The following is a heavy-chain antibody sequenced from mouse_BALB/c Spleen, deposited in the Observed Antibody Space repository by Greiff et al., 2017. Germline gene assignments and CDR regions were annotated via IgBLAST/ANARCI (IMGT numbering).Heavy chain of an antibody. Sequence: EVKLQESGPGLVKPSQSLSLTCTVTGYSITSDYAWNWIRQFPGNKLEWMGYISYSGSTSYNPSLKSRISITRDTSKNQFFLQLNSVTTEDTATYYCAREDYYGRKFAYWGQGTLVTVSA. J-gene: IGHJ3*01. CDR1: GYSITSDYA. CDR3: AREDYYGRKFAY. V-gene: IGHV3-2*02. CDR2: ISYSGST. D-gene: IGHD1-1*01.